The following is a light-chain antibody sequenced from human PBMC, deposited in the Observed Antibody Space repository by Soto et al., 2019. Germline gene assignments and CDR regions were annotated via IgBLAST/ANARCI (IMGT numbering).Light chain of an antibody. CDR2: EVS. CDR3: SSYAGSNNVV. CDR1: SSDVGGYNY. V-gene: IGLV2-8*01. Sequence: QSARTQPPSASGSPGQSVTISCTGPSSDVGGYNYVSWYQQHPGKAPKLMIYEVSKRPSGVPDRFSGSKSGNTASLTVSGLQAEDEADYYCSSYAGSNNVVFGGGTKLTVL. J-gene: IGLJ2*01.